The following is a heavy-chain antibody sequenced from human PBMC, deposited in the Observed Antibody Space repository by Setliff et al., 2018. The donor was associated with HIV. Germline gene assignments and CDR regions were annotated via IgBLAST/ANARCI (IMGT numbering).Heavy chain of an antibody. CDR3: ARQPSGLLYLFYYMDV. CDR2: IFYSGST. V-gene: IGHV4-39*07. Sequence: LSLTCTVSGDSISSINSYWAWIRQPPGRGLEYVGNIFYSGSTYYSPSLKSRATISVDAAKNQFSLKLSSVTAADTAVYYCARQPSGLLYLFYYMDVWGKGTTVTVSS. D-gene: IGHD3-3*01. CDR1: GDSISSINSY. J-gene: IGHJ6*03.